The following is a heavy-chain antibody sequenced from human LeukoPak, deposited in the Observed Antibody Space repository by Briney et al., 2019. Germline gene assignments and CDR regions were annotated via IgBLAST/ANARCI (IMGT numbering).Heavy chain of an antibody. CDR2: IYTSGST. CDR1: GGSISSYY. V-gene: IGHV4-4*07. CDR3: AREGYYDFWSGYYGNWFDP. J-gene: IGHJ5*02. D-gene: IGHD3-3*01. Sequence: SGTLSLTCTVSGGSISSYYWSWIRQPAGKGLEWIGRIYTSGSTNYNPSLKSRVTMSVDTSKNQFSLKLSSVTAADTAVYYCAREGYYDFWSGYYGNWFDPWGQGTLVTVSS.